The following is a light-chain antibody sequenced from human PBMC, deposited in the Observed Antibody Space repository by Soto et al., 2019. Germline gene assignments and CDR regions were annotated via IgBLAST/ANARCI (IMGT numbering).Light chain of an antibody. J-gene: IGLJ3*02. Sequence: QPVLTQSSSASASLGSSVNLTCTLSSGHSYYIIAWHQQQPGKAPRYLMKLERSGTYNKGSGVPDRFSGSSSGADRYLTISKLQFEDEADYHCETWDRNTRVFGGGTKLTVL. CDR3: ETWDRNTRV. CDR2: LERSGTY. CDR1: SGHSYYI. V-gene: IGLV4-60*02.